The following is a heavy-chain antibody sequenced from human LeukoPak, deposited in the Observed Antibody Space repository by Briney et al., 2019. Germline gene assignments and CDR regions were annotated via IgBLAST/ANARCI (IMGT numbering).Heavy chain of an antibody. CDR1: GGSISSSNYY. V-gene: IGHV4-39*07. CDR2: IFYSGST. Sequence: PSETLSLTCTVSGGSISSSNYYWGWIRQPPGKGLEWIGSIFYSGSTYYNPSLKSRVTISVDTSKNQFSLKLTSVTAADTAVYYCARRGSFASPDTLWGQGTLVTVSS. CDR3: ARRGSFASPDTL. J-gene: IGHJ4*02. D-gene: IGHD3-16*01.